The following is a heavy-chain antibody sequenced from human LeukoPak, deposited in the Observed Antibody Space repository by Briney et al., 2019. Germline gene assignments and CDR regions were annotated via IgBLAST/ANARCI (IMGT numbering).Heavy chain of an antibody. CDR3: ARGRAVTTGDDY. CDR2: IFSSGST. J-gene: IGHJ4*02. Sequence: SETLSLTCTVSGGSINNYYWSWIRQPAGKGLEWIGRIFSSGSTVYHPSLKSRATMSVDTSRNSFSLKLTSVTAADTAVYYCARGRAVTTGDDYWGQGTLVTVSS. D-gene: IGHD4-17*01. CDR1: GGSINNYY. V-gene: IGHV4-4*07.